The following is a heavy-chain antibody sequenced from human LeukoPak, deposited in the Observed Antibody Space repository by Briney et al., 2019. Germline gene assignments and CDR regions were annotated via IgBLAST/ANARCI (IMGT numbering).Heavy chain of an antibody. D-gene: IGHD6-6*01. Sequence: GGSLRLSCAASGFTVSSNYMSWVRQAPGKGLEWVSVIYSGGATYYTDSVKGRFTISRDNSKNTLYLQMNSLRAEDTAVYYCTRDPRHFDSCGQGTLVTVSS. CDR2: IYSGGAT. J-gene: IGHJ5*01. CDR3: TRDPRHFDS. V-gene: IGHV3-53*01. CDR1: GFTVSSNY.